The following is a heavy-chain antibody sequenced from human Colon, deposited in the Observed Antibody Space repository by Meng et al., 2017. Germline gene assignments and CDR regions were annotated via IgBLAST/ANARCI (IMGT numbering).Heavy chain of an antibody. J-gene: IGHJ4*02. CDR3: ARGAVDFDY. CDR2: IIPLTGTT. V-gene: IGHV1-69*06. CDR1: GGTYTTYT. Sequence: QMQLVQSGAEVEKSGSSVTVSCKAPGGTYTTYTYIWIRQAPGQGLEWVGGIIPLTGTTKSTQRFQGRLTITADKTTNTVYMDLTSLRSDDTAVYFCARGAVDFDYWGQGTLVTVSS. D-gene: IGHD2-15*01.